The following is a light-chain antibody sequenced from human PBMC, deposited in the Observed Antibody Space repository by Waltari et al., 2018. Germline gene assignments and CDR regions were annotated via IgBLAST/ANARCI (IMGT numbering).Light chain of an antibody. CDR3: CSYAGGTTYV. CDR1: SHALGNYNV. J-gene: IGLJ1*01. CDR2: EVS. V-gene: IGLV2-23*02. Sequence: QPALTQPASESGSPGQSITLPCTGPSHALGNYNVVSWYQHYPGKAPKFIIYEVSEGPSGVSNRFSGSKSGNTASLTISGLQAEDEADYYCCSYAGGTTYVFGTGTKVTVL.